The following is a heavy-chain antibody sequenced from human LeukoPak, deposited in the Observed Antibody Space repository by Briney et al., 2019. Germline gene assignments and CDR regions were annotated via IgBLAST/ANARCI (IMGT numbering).Heavy chain of an antibody. D-gene: IGHD3-10*02. CDR1: GFTFSSYW. V-gene: IGHV3-74*01. J-gene: IGHJ6*04. Sequence: GGSLRLSCAASGFTFSSYWMHWVRQAPGKGLVWVSRINHDGSSTNYADSVKGRFTISRDNAKNTLYLQMNSLRAEDTAVYYCAELGITMIGGVWGKGTTVTISS. CDR3: AELGITMIGGV. CDR2: INHDGSST.